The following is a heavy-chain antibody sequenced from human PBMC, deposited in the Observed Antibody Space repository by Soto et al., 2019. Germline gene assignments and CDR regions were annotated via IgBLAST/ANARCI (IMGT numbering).Heavy chain of an antibody. CDR1: GFTFSSYA. CDR2: ISGSGGST. D-gene: IGHD2-2*01. CDR3: AKGGGGDIVVVPAAIDYYYYYMDV. V-gene: IGHV3-23*01. J-gene: IGHJ6*03. Sequence: EVQLLESGGGLVQPGGSLRLSCAASGFTFSSYAMSWVRQAPGKGLEWVSAISGSGGSTYYADSVKGRFTISRDNSKNKRYLQMNSLRAEDTAVYYCAKGGGGDIVVVPAAIDYYYYYMDVWGKGTTVTVSS.